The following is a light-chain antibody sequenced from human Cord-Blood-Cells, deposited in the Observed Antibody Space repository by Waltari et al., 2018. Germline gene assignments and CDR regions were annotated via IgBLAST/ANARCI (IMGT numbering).Light chain of an antibody. Sequence: QSALTQPPSASGSPVQSVTIPCTGTSSDVVGYNTASWYQQHPGKAPKLMIYEVSKRPSGVPDRFSGSKSGNTASLTVSGLQAEDEADYYCSSYAGSNNFVFGTGTKVTVL. CDR2: EVS. CDR3: SSYAGSNNFV. J-gene: IGLJ1*01. V-gene: IGLV2-8*01. CDR1: SSDVVGYNT.